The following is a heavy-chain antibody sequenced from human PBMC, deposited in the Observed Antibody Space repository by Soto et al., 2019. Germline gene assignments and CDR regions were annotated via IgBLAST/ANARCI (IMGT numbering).Heavy chain of an antibody. CDR2: INPSGGST. D-gene: IGHD4-17*01. J-gene: IGHJ2*01. Sequence: GASVKVSCKASGYTFTSYYMHWVRQAPGQGLEWMGIINPSGGSTSYAQKFQGRVTMTRDTSTSTVYMELSSLRSEDTAVYYCARGMKVDYGDRHWYFDLWGRGTLVTVSS. V-gene: IGHV1-46*03. CDR1: GYTFTSYY. CDR3: ARGMKVDYGDRHWYFDL.